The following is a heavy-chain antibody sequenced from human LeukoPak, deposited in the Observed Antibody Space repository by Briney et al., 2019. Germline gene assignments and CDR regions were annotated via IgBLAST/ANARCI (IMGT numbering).Heavy chain of an antibody. Sequence: TGGSLRLSCAASGFTFSSYSMNWVRQAPGKGLEWVSYISSSSSTIYYADSVKGRFTISRDNAKNSLYLQMNSLRAEDTAVYYCAREGKVGATLLRHFDYWGQGTLVTVSS. CDR1: GFTFSSYS. D-gene: IGHD1-26*01. CDR2: ISSSSSTI. V-gene: IGHV3-48*01. J-gene: IGHJ4*02. CDR3: AREGKVGATLLRHFDY.